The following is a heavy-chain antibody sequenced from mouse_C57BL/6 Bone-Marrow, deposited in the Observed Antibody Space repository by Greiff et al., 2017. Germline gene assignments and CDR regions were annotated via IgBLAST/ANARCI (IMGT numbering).Heavy chain of an antibody. CDR2: INPNNGGT. CDR1: GYTFTDYN. CDR3: ARITGVYYDYDYFDY. J-gene: IGHJ2*01. V-gene: IGHV1-18*01. D-gene: IGHD2-4*01. Sequence: VQLQQSGPELVQPGASVKIPCKASGYTFTDYNMDWVKQSHGKSLEWIGDINPNNGGTIYNQKFKGKATLTVDKSSSTAYMELRSLTSEDTAVYYCARITGVYYDYDYFDYWGQGTTLTVSA.